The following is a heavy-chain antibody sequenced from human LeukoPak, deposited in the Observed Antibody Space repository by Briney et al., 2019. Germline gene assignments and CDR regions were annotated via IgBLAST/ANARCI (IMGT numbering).Heavy chain of an antibody. D-gene: IGHD1-26*01. J-gene: IGHJ4*02. CDR1: GGSISSYY. CDR3: ARGVVGTTTGYYFDY. CDR2: IYTSGST. V-gene: IGHV4-4*07. Sequence: PSETLSLTCTVPGGSISSYYWSWIRQPAGKGLEWIGRIYTSGSTNYNPSLKSRVTMSVDTSKNQFSLKLSSVTAADTAVYYCARGVVGTTTGYYFDYWGQGTLVTVSS.